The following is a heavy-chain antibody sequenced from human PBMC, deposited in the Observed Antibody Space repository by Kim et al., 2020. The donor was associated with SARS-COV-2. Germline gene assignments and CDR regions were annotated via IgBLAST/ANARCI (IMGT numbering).Heavy chain of an antibody. V-gene: IGHV4-38-2*02. CDR1: GYSISSGYY. D-gene: IGHD3-16*01. Sequence: SETLSLTCTVSGYSISSGYYWGWIRQPPGKGLEWIGSISHSGSTYYNPSLKSRVTMLVDTSKNQFSLKLSSVTAADTAVYYCARDGGVAPADYWGQGTLVTVSS. CDR3: ARDGGVAPADY. J-gene: IGHJ4*02. CDR2: ISHSGST.